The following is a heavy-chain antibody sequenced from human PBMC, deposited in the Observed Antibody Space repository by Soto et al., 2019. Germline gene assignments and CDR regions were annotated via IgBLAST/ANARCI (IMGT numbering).Heavy chain of an antibody. CDR2: INHSGST. CDR3: ARVVITMVRGDWFDP. CDR1: GGSFSGYY. Sequence: QVQLQQWGAALLKPSETLSLTCAVYGGSFSGYYWSWIRQPPGKGLEWIGEINHSGSTNYNPSLKSRVTISVDTSKNQFSLKLSSVTAADTAVYYCARVVITMVRGDWFDPWGQGTLVTVSS. J-gene: IGHJ5*02. D-gene: IGHD3-10*01. V-gene: IGHV4-34*01.